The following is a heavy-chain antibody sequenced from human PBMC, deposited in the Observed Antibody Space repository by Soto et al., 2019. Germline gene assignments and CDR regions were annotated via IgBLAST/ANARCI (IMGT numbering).Heavy chain of an antibody. CDR3: ARDPPGIAASGAGG. D-gene: IGHD6-13*01. CDR2: IYSGGNT. V-gene: IGHV3-53*01. J-gene: IGHJ4*02. CDR1: GFTVSNNY. Sequence: GGSLRLSCAASGFTVSNNYMRWVRQAPGKGLEWVSLIYSGGNTHYADSVKGRFTISRDNSKNTLFLQMNSLRVEDTAVYYCARDPPGIAASGAGGWGQGTLVTVSS.